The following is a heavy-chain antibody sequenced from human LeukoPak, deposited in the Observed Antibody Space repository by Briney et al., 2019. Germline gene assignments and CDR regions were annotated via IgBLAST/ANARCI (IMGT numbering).Heavy chain of an antibody. Sequence: PGGSLRLSCVASGFTFSSYWMTWVRQTPGQGLEWVSSITSGSSHIYYADSVKGRFTISRDNAKSSLYLQMNSLRAEDTAVYYCARDPYSGSYGADYYYYMDVWGKGTTVTISS. J-gene: IGHJ6*03. CDR1: GFTFSSYW. V-gene: IGHV3-21*01. D-gene: IGHD1-26*01. CDR2: ITSGSSHI. CDR3: ARDPYSGSYGADYYYYMDV.